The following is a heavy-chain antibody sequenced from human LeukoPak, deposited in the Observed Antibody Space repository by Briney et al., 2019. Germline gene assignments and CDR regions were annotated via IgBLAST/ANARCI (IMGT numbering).Heavy chain of an antibody. V-gene: IGHV1-2*02. D-gene: IGHD3-10*02. CDR2: INPNSGGT. CDR1: GYTSTGYY. Sequence: REASVKVSCKASGYTSTGYYMHWVRQAPGQGLEWMGWINPNSGGTNYAQKFQGRVTMTRDTSISTAYMELSRLRSDDTAVYYCASGQAHVGRYYMDVWGKGTTVTISS. J-gene: IGHJ6*03. CDR3: ASGQAHVGRYYMDV.